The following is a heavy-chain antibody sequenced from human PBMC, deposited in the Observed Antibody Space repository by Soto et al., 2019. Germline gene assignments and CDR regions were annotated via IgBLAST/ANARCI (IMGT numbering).Heavy chain of an antibody. CDR1: GFTFSSYA. V-gene: IGHV3-23*01. D-gene: IGHD6-19*01. CDR3: AKDERGSSGPMGY. CDR2: MSGSGGST. Sequence: VVSQVISCAASGFTFSSYAMSWVRQAPGKGLEWVSAMSGSGGSTYYADSVKGRFTISRDNSKNTLYLQMNSLRAEDTAAYYCAKDERGSSGPMGYWGQGTLVTAPQ. J-gene: IGHJ4*02.